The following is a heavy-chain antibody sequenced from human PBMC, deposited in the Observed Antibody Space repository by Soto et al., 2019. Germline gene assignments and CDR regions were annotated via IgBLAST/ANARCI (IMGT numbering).Heavy chain of an antibody. CDR1: GFTLTNYA. D-gene: IGHD1-26*01. CDR2: ISSSSAAI. CDR3: ARDQSMGGVLFYYMEV. Sequence: EVQLVESGGGLVQPGGSLRLSCTASGFTLTNYAMNWVRQAPGKGLEWVSYISSSSAAIFYADSVKGRFTIPRDNAKNSLDLQMNSLRDEDTAVYYWARDQSMGGVLFYYMEVWGRGTTVTVSS. V-gene: IGHV3-48*02. J-gene: IGHJ6*03.